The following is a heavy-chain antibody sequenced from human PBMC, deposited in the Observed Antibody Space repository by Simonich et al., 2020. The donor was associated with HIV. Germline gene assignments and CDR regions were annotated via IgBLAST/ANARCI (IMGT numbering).Heavy chain of an antibody. V-gene: IGHV3-23*04. D-gene: IGHD2-8*01. CDR3: AKNLMVYAPFDY. Sequence: EVQLVASGGGLVQPGGSLRLSCAASGFNFKSYAMSWVHQAPGKGLEWVSAMRGSGGSTYYAASVKGRFTISRDKSKNTLYLQMNSLRAEDTAVYYCAKNLMVYAPFDYWGQGTLVTVSS. CDR1: GFNFKSYA. J-gene: IGHJ4*02. CDR2: MRGSGGST.